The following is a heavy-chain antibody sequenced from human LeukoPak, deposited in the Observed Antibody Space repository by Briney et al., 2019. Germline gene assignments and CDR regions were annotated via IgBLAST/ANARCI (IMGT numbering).Heavy chain of an antibody. V-gene: IGHV3-7*01. CDR3: ASGKDTYYDFWSGYYTGYYFDY. CDR2: IKQDGSEK. J-gene: IGHJ4*02. CDR1: GFTFSSYW. D-gene: IGHD3-3*01. Sequence: GGSLRLSCAASGFTFSSYWMSWVRQAPGKGLEWVANIKQDGSEKYYVDSVKGRFTISRDNAKNSPYLQMNSLRAEDTAVYYCASGKDTYYDFWSGYYTGYYFDYWGQGTLVTVSS.